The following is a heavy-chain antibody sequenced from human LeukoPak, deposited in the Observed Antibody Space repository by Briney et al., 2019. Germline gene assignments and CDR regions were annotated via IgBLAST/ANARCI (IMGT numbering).Heavy chain of an antibody. Sequence: PGGSLRLSRSGSGFIVGEYGMSWVRQPPGKGLQWVSGISRSGATTGYADSVKGRFTISRDNAKNFVYLQMDRLRAEDTALYYCARIDPVGRTWGQGTLVIVSA. CDR2: ISRSGATT. CDR1: GFIVGEYG. CDR3: ARIDPVGRT. D-gene: IGHD1-26*01. J-gene: IGHJ4*02. V-gene: IGHV3-20*04.